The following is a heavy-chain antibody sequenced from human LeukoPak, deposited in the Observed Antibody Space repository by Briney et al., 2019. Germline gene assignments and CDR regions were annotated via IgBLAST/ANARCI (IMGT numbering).Heavy chain of an antibody. V-gene: IGHV6-1*01. Sequence: SQTLSVTCAIPGDSVSSSITTWNWIRQSPSRGLEWLGRTYYRSKWYNDYAVSVKSRITIHADTSKNQFSLQLNSVTPEDTAVYYCVRNGATTYYFDYWGQGTLVTVSS. D-gene: IGHD1-14*01. CDR1: GDSVSSSITT. J-gene: IGHJ4*02. CDR2: TYYRSKWYN. CDR3: VRNGATTYYFDY.